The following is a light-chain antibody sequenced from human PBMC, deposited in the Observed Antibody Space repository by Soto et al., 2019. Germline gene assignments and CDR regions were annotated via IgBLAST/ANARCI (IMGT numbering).Light chain of an antibody. CDR1: SSNIGARFD. V-gene: IGLV1-40*01. J-gene: IGLJ1*01. CDR2: ANG. CDR3: HSYDSSLRGYV. Sequence: VLTQPPSVSGAPGQRVTVSCTGSSSNIGARFDVHWYQQLPGTAPRLLIYANGNRPSGVPDRFSGSKSGTSASLAITGLQAEDEADYYCHSYDSSLRGYVYGTGTKVTVL.